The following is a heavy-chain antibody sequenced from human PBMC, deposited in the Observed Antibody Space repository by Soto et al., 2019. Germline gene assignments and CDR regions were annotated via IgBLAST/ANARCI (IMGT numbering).Heavy chain of an antibody. CDR1: GFTFSSYA. Sequence: PGGSLRLSCAASGFTFSSYAMHWVRQAPGKGLEWVAVISYDGSNKYYAESVKGRFTNSRDNSKNTLYLQMNSLRAEDTAVYYCARATSGWYKDAFDIWGQGTMVTVSS. CDR2: ISYDGSNK. CDR3: ARATSGWYKDAFDI. V-gene: IGHV3-30-3*01. J-gene: IGHJ3*02. D-gene: IGHD6-19*01.